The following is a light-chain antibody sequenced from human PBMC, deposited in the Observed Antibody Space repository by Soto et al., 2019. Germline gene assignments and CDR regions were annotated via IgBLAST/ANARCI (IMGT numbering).Light chain of an antibody. J-gene: IGLJ1*01. CDR2: EVS. CDR3: SSYTTGSTSYV. CDR1: SSDVGGYNY. V-gene: IGLV2-14*01. Sequence: QSVLTQPASVSGSPGQSITISCTGTSSDVGGYNYVSWYQQHAGKAPKVMIYEVSNRPSGVSNRFSGSKSGNTASLTISGLQAEDEADYYCSSYTTGSTSYVFGNGTKVTVL.